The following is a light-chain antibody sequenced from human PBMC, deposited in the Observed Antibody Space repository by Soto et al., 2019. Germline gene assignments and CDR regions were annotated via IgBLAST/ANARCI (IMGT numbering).Light chain of an antibody. J-gene: IGLJ1*01. CDR2: EGS. CDR3: CSYAGSSTSLYV. V-gene: IGLV2-23*01. CDR1: SSDVGSYNL. Sequence: QSVLTQPASVSGSPGQSITISCTGTSSDVGSYNLVSWYQQPPGKAPKLMIYEGSKRPSGISNRFSGSKSGNTASLTISGLQAEDEADYYCCSYAGSSTSLYVFGTGTKV.